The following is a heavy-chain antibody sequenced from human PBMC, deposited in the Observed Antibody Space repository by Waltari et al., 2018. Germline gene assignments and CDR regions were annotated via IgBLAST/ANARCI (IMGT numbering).Heavy chain of an antibody. CDR3: AKDKWDTSMAFILDF. Sequence: QVQLVESGGGVVQPGKSLRLSCAAAGCIFSDSPIHWIRQAPGTGLEWVAGVSFDGNFKFYADSVKGRFTISRDNSKNTLYLQMHSLRPEDTAVYYCAKDKWDTSMAFILDFWGQGTLVTVSS. CDR2: VSFDGNFK. CDR1: GCIFSDSP. D-gene: IGHD5-18*01. V-gene: IGHV3-30*01. J-gene: IGHJ4*02.